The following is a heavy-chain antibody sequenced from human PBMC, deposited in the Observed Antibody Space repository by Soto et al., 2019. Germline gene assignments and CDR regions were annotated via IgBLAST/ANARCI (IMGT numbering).Heavy chain of an antibody. CDR3: ATVRSRWNIDY. CDR1: GGNIITDGHF. J-gene: IGHJ4*02. V-gene: IGHV4-30-4*01. Sequence: SVPMSVTCTVAGGNIITDGHFWSWNRQPPGKGLEWIGYIYHSGSTHYNPSLKSRLFISLDTSKNQFSLQLTSVTAADTAVYYCATVRSRWNIDYWGQGTLVTVSS. D-gene: IGHD6-13*01. CDR2: IYHSGST.